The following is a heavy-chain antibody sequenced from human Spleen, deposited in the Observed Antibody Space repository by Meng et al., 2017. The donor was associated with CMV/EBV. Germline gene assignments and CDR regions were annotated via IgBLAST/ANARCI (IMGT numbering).Heavy chain of an antibody. Sequence: ASVKVSCKASGYTFTSYGISWVRQAPGQGLEWMGWINPNSGGTNYAQKFQGRVTMTRDTPISTAYMELSRLRSDDTAVYYCARVYYDFWSALYYYGMDVWGQGTTVTVSS. CDR1: GYTFTSYG. CDR3: ARVYYDFWSALYYYGMDV. J-gene: IGHJ6*02. V-gene: IGHV1-2*02. D-gene: IGHD3-3*01. CDR2: INPNSGGT.